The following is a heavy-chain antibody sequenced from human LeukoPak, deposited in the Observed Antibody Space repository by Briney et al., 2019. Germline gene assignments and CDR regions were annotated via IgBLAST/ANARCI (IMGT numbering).Heavy chain of an antibody. CDR3: AKESGSYYYFDY. V-gene: IGHV3-23*01. J-gene: IGHJ4*02. Sequence: RAGGSLRPSCAASGFTFSSYAMSWVRQAPGKGLEWVSAISGSGGSTYYADSVKGRFTISRDNSENTLYLQMNSLRAEDTAVYYCAKESGSYYYFDYWGQGTLVTVSS. CDR1: GFTFSSYA. CDR2: ISGSGGST. D-gene: IGHD1-26*01.